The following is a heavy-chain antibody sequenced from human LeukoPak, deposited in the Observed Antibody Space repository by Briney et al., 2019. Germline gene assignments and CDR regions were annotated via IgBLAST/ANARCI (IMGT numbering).Heavy chain of an antibody. Sequence: PGGSLRLSCAASGFTFSSYAMHWVRQAPGKGLEWVAVISYDGSNKYYADSVKGRFTISRDNSKNTLYLQMNSLRAEDTAVYYCAKPPYDFWSLLNAFDIWGQGTMVTVSS. CDR1: GFTFSSYA. D-gene: IGHD3-3*01. CDR3: AKPPYDFWSLLNAFDI. V-gene: IGHV3-30-3*02. CDR2: ISYDGSNK. J-gene: IGHJ3*02.